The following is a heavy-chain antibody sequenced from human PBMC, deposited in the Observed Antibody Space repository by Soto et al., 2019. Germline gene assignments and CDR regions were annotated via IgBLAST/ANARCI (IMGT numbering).Heavy chain of an antibody. CDR2: IIPIFGTA. D-gene: IGHD4-17*01. V-gene: IGHV1-69*01. CDR1: GXXXXSYA. Sequence: QVQLVQSGAEVXKXXSSXXXXXKAXGXXXXSYAXXXVRXAPGQGLEWMGGIIPIFGTANYAQKFQGRVTITADESTSTAYMELSSLRSEDTAVYYCARDSGGTTVAFGMDVWGQGTTVTVSS. J-gene: IGHJ6*02. CDR3: ARDSGGTTVAFGMDV.